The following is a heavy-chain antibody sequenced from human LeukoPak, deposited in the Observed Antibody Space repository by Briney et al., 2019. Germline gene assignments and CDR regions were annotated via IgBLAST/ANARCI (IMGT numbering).Heavy chain of an antibody. CDR3: AKDREAAAADSDY. J-gene: IGHJ4*02. Sequence: GGSLRLSCAASGFTFSSYSMNWVRQAPGKGLEWVSYISSSSSTIYYADSVKGRFTISRDNAKNSLYLQMNSLRAEDTAVYYCAKDREAAAADSDYWGQGTLVTVSS. V-gene: IGHV3-48*01. CDR1: GFTFSSYS. D-gene: IGHD6-13*01. CDR2: ISSSSSTI.